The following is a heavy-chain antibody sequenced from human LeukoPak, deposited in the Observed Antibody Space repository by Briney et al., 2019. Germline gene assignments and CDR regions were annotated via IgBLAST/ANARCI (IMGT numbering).Heavy chain of an antibody. CDR3: AKDIFGVDYYYYCMDV. V-gene: IGHV3-43*02. D-gene: IGHD3-3*01. CDR1: GFTFDVYA. CDR2: ISADGGST. Sequence: GGSLKLSCAASGFTFDVYAMHWDRQAPGKGLEWVSLISADGGSTVYADFVKGRFTISRDNSKDSLYLQMNSLGTEDPVLYYCAKDIFGVDYYYYCMDVWGQGTTVTVSS. J-gene: IGHJ6*02.